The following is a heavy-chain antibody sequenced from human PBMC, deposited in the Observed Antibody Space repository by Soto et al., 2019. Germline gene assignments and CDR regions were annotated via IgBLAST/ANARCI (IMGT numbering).Heavy chain of an antibody. J-gene: IGHJ6*02. CDR2: MNPNSGNT. V-gene: IGHV1-8*01. CDR1: GYTFTSYD. D-gene: IGHD3-10*01. CDR3: ARAPLPPITMVRGVTRTYYGMDV. Sequence: ASVKVSCKASGYTFTSYDINWVRQATGQGLEWMGWMNPNSGNTGYAQKFQGRVTMTRNTSISTAYMELSSLRSDDTAVYYCARAPLPPITMVRGVTRTYYGMDVWGQGTTVTVSS.